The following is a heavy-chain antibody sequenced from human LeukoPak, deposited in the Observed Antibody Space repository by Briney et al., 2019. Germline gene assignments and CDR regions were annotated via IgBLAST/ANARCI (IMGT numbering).Heavy chain of an antibody. D-gene: IGHD6-19*01. J-gene: IGHJ5*02. V-gene: IGHV1-2*02. CDR2: INPNSGGT. CDR1: GYTFTGYY. Sequence: GSVKVSCKASGYTFTGYYMHWVRQAPGQGLEWMGWINPNSGGTNYAQKFQGRVTMTRDTSISTAYMELSRLRSDDTAVYYCARDSSGWYKFAEVVWFDPWGQGTLVTVSS. CDR3: ARDSSGWYKFAEVVWFDP.